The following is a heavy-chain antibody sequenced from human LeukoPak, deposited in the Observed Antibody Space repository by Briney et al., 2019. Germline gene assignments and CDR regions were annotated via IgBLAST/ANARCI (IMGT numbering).Heavy chain of an antibody. D-gene: IGHD3-22*01. V-gene: IGHV4-30-2*01. J-gene: IGHJ4*02. CDR3: ARAWDSSGYPLFDY. Sequence: PSETLSLTCTVSGGSISSGGYYWSWIRQPPGKGLEWIGYIYHSGSTYYNPSLKSRVTISLDTSKNQFSLKLSSVTAADTAVYYCARAWDSSGYPLFDYWGQGTLVTVSS. CDR1: GGSISSGGYY. CDR2: IYHSGST.